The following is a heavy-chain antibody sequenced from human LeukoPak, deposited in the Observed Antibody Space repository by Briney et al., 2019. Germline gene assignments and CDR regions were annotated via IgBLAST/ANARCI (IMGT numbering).Heavy chain of an antibody. V-gene: IGHV1-69*13. CDR2: IIPIFGTA. Sequence: SVKVSCKASGGTFSSYAISWVRQAPGQGLEWMGGIIPIFGTANYAQKFQGRVTITADESTSTAYMELSSLRSEDTAVYYCARESVVPAAVTYMDVWGKGTTVTVSS. J-gene: IGHJ6*03. D-gene: IGHD2-2*01. CDR3: ARESVVPAAVTYMDV. CDR1: GGTFSSYA.